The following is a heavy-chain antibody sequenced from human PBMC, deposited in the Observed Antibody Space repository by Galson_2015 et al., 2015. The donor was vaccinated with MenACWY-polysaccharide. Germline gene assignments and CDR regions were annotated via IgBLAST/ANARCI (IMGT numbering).Heavy chain of an antibody. J-gene: IGHJ5*01. V-gene: IGHV3-7*01. CDR1: GFTFSSHW. D-gene: IGHD3-3*01. Sequence: SLRLSCAAYGFTFSSHWMNWVRQAPGKGLEWVATIKQDGSEKYYVDSVKGRFTISRDNAKNSLSLQMNSLRAEDTAVYYCARAVEGWFDSCGQGSLVTVSS. CDR2: IKQDGSEK. CDR3: ARAVEGWFDS.